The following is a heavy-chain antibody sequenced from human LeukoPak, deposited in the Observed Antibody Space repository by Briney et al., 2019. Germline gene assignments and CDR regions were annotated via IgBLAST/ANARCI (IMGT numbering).Heavy chain of an antibody. J-gene: IGHJ4*02. D-gene: IGHD3-22*01. CDR2: ISYDGSNK. CDR3: ASQYYYDSSGYYPLDY. V-gene: IGHV3-30-3*01. Sequence: GRSLRLSCAASGFTFSSYAMHWVRQAPGKGLEWVAVISYDGSNKYYAGSVKGRFTISRDNSKNTLYLQMNSLRAEDTAVYYCASQYYYDSSGYYPLDYWGQGTLVTVSS. CDR1: GFTFSSYA.